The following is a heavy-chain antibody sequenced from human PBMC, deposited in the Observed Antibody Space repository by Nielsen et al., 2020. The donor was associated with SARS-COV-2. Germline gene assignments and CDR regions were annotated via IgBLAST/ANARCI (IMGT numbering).Heavy chain of an antibody. V-gene: IGHV3-23*03. CDR3: AKDGRDDYGDYGSD. D-gene: IGHD4-17*01. CDR2: IYSGGSST. J-gene: IGHJ4*02. CDR1: GFTFSSYA. Sequence: GSLRLSCAASGFTFSSYAMSWVRQAPGKGLEWVSVIYSGGSSTYYADSVKGRFTISRDNSKNTLYLQMNSLRAEDTAVYYCAKDGRDDYGDYGSDWGQGTLVTVSS.